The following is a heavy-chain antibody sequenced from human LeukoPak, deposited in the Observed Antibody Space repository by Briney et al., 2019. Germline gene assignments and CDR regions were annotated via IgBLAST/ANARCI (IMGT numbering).Heavy chain of an antibody. CDR2: ISGSGGST. CDR3: AKDPKQQLAFDY. D-gene: IGHD6-13*01. Sequence: GGSLRLSCAASGFTFSSYAMSWVRQAPGKGLEWVSAISGSGGSTYYADSVKGRFTISRDNSKNTLYLQMSSLRGEDTAVYYCAKDPKQQLAFDYWGQGTLVTVSS. J-gene: IGHJ4*02. V-gene: IGHV3-23*01. CDR1: GFTFSSYA.